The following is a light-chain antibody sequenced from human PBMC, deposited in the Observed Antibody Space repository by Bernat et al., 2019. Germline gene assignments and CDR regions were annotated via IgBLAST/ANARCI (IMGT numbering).Light chain of an antibody. Sequence: IVMTQSPATLSVSPGERATLSCRASQSVRSTLAWYQQIPGQAPRLLFYGASTRATGIPARFSGSGSGTEFTLTISSLRSEDFAVYYCQHYSSWPLTFGGGTKVEIK. CDR1: QSVRST. CDR2: GAS. J-gene: IGKJ4*01. CDR3: QHYSSWPLT. V-gene: IGKV3-15*01.